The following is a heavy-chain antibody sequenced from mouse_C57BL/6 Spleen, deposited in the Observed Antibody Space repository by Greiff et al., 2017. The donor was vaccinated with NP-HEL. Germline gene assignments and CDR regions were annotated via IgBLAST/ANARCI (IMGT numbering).Heavy chain of an antibody. CDR1: GYAFSSSW. D-gene: IGHD1-1*01. J-gene: IGHJ4*01. Sequence: QVQLQQSGPELVKPGASVKISCKASGYAFSSSWMNWVKQRPGKGLEWIGRIYPGDGDTNSNGKFKGKATLTADKSSNTAYMQPSSLTSEDSAVYFCARVAYASSYSYAMDYWGQGTSVTVSS. V-gene: IGHV1-82*01. CDR3: ARVAYASSYSYAMDY. CDR2: IYPGDGDT.